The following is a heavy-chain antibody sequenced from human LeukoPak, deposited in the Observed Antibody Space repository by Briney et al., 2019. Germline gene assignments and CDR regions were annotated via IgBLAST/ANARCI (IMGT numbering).Heavy chain of an antibody. J-gene: IGHJ4*02. V-gene: IGHV1-69*13. D-gene: IGHD4-17*01. Sequence: ASVKVSCKASGGTFSSYAISWVRQAPGQGLEWMGGIIPIFGTANYAQKFQGRVTITADESTSTAYMELSSLRSEDTAVYYCATRWDYGLRYFDYWGQGTLVTVSS. CDR3: ATRWDYGLRYFDY. CDR2: IIPIFGTA. CDR1: GGTFSSYA.